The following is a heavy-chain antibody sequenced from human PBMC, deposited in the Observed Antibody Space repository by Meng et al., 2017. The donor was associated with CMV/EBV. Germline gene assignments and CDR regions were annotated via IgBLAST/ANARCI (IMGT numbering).Heavy chain of an antibody. CDR3: ARDKSEYYYYYGMDV. Sequence: GRSLRLSCAASGFTFSDYYMSWIRQAPGKGLEWVSYISSSGSTIYYADSVKGRFTISRDNAKNSLYLQMNSLRAEDTAVYYCARDKSEYYYYYGMDVWGQGTTVTVSS. V-gene: IGHV3-11*01. J-gene: IGHJ6*02. CDR1: GFTFSDYY. D-gene: IGHD6-6*01. CDR2: ISSSGSTI.